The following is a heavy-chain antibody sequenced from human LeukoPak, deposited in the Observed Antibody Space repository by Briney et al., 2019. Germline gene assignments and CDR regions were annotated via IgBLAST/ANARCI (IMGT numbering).Heavy chain of an antibody. J-gene: IGHJ4*02. CDR1: GFTVSSKY. D-gene: IGHD6-13*01. CDR3: ARGGQQLLDYFDY. V-gene: IGHV3-53*01. CDR2: IYSGGST. Sequence: GGSLRLSCAASGFTVSSKYMSWVRQAPGKGLEWVSVIYSGGSTYYADSVKGRFTISRDNSKNTLYLQMNSLRAEDTAVYYCARGGQQLLDYFDYWGQGTLVTVSS.